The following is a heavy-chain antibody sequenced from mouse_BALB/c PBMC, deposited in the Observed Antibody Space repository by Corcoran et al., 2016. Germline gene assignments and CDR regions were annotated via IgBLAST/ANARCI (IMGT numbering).Heavy chain of an antibody. CDR1: GFNIKDTY. D-gene: IGHD1-1*01. CDR2: IDPANGNT. CDR3: ARVNYYGYAMDY. J-gene: IGHJ4*01. Sequence: EVQLQQSGAELVKPGASVKLSCTASGFNIKDTYMHWVKQRPAQGLEWIGRIDPANGNTKYDPKFQGKATITADTSSNTAYLQLSSLTSEDTAVYYCARVNYYGYAMDYWGQGTSVTVSS. V-gene: IGHV14-3*02.